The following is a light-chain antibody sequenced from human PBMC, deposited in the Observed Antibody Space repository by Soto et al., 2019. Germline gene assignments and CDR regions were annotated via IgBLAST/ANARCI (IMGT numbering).Light chain of an antibody. V-gene: IGLV1-40*01. CDR3: QSSDSSLSIV. CDR2: ANS. J-gene: IGLJ1*01. Sequence: QSVLTQAPSVSGAPGRRVTISCSGSSSNIGAGYDVHWYQQLPGRVPKLLIYANSNRPSGVPDRFSGSKSGTSASLAITGLQAEDEADYYCQSSDSSLSIVFGTGTKVTVL. CDR1: SSNIGAGYD.